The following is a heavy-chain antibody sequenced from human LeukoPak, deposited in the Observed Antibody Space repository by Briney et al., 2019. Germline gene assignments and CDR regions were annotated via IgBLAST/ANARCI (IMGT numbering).Heavy chain of an antibody. CDR3: ARSLGTHYYDSSGPWGYFDY. CDR2: IIPIFGTA. V-gene: IGHV1-69*05. D-gene: IGHD3-22*01. J-gene: IGHJ4*02. Sequence: GASVKVSCKASGGTFSSYAISWVRQAPGQGLEWMGGIIPIFGTANYAQKFQGRVTITTDESTSTAHMELSSLRSEDTAVYYCARSLGTHYYDSSGPWGYFDYWGQGTLVTVSS. CDR1: GGTFSSYA.